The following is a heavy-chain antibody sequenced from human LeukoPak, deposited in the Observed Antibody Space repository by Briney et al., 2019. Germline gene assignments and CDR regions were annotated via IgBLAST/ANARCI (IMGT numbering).Heavy chain of an antibody. CDR3: AKGVVVAPDVTPFDY. J-gene: IGHJ4*02. CDR1: GFIVSSNY. D-gene: IGHD2-2*01. V-gene: IGHV3-23*01. CDR2: ISGRGASK. Sequence: GGSLRLSCAASGFIVSSNYMSWVRQAPGKGLEWVSGISGRGASKYYADSVKGRFTISRDNSKNTLYLQMNSLRAEDTAVYYCAKGVVVAPDVTPFDYWGQGTLVTVSS.